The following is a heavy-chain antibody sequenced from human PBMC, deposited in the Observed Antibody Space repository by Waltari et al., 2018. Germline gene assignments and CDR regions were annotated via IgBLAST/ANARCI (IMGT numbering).Heavy chain of an antibody. J-gene: IGHJ4*02. V-gene: IGHV1-69*01. Sequence: QVQLVQSGAEGKKPGSSVKLSCKASGGTSSSYAISWVRQDPGQGLEWMGGIIPIFGTANYAQKFQGRVTITADESTSTAYMELSSLRSEDTAVYYCLSLTGTDLSLCYWGQGTLVTVSS. CDR2: IIPIFGTA. D-gene: IGHD1-20*01. CDR3: LSLTGTDLSLCY. CDR1: GGTSSSYA.